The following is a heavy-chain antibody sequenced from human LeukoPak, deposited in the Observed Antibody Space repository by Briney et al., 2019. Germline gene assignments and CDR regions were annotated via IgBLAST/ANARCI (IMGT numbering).Heavy chain of an antibody. J-gene: IGHJ6*03. Sequence: GASVKVSCKASGYTFTSYGISWVRQAPGQGLEWMGWISAYNGKTNYAQKLQGRVTMTTDTSTSTAYMELRSLRSDDTAVYYCARGFDFWSGYWSGGYYYYMDVWGKGTTVTVSS. CDR3: ARGFDFWSGYWSGGYYYYMDV. CDR1: GYTFTSYG. V-gene: IGHV1-18*01. CDR2: ISAYNGKT. D-gene: IGHD3-3*01.